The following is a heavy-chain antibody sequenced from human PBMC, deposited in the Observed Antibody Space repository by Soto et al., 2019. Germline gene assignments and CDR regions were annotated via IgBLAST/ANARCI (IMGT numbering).Heavy chain of an antibody. V-gene: IGHV3-9*01. D-gene: IGHD2-2*01. CDR2: IRWNSGSI. Sequence: EVQLVESGGGLVQPGRSLRLSCAASGFTFDDYAMHWVLQAPGKGLEWVSGIRWNSGSIGYADSVKGRFTISRDTAKNSLYLQMNSLRAEDTSLYYCAKDGFGCSSTSSPPSYFDFWGQGTLVTVSS. CDR3: AKDGFGCSSTSSPPSYFDF. J-gene: IGHJ4*02. CDR1: GFTFDDYA.